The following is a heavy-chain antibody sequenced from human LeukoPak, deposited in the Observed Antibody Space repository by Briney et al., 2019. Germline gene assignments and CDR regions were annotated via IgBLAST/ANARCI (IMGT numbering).Heavy chain of an antibody. CDR2: ISYSGST. CDR1: GGSISSYY. Sequence: SETLSLTCTVSGGSISSYYWSWIRQPPGKGLEWVGYISYSGSTNYRPSLKSRLSISIDTSKNQFSLKLSSVTAADTAVYYCARGIMYFDYWGQGTLVTVSS. CDR3: ARGIMYFDY. J-gene: IGHJ4*02. D-gene: IGHD2-15*01. V-gene: IGHV4-59*01.